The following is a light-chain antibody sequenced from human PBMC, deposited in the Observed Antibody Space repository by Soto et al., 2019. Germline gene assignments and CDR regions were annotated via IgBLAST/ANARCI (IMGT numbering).Light chain of an antibody. CDR1: QSVRSLY. J-gene: IGKJ1*01. Sequence: EIVLTHSPATLALSPCERAALSSRASQSVRSLYVAWYQQKPGQAPRLLIYGASNRATGIPDRFSGSGSGTDFTLTISRLEPEDFAVYYCHQYGSSGTFGQGTKVDIK. CDR2: GAS. V-gene: IGKV3-20*01. CDR3: HQYGSSGT.